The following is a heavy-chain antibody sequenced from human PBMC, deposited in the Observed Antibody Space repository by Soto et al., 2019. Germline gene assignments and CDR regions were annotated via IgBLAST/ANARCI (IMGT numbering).Heavy chain of an antibody. Sequence: SETLSLTCTVSGGSISSSSYYWGWIRQPPGKGLEWIGSIYYSGSTYYNPSLKSRVTISVDTSKNQFSLKLSSVTAADTAVYYCARHGRETGYGDYEAAFDIWGQGTMVNVS. CDR2: IYYSGST. CDR3: ARHGRETGYGDYEAAFDI. D-gene: IGHD4-17*01. CDR1: GGSISSSSYY. J-gene: IGHJ3*02. V-gene: IGHV4-39*01.